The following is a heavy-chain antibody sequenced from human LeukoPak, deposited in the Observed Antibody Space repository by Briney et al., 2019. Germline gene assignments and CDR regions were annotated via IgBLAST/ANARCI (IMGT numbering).Heavy chain of an antibody. V-gene: IGHV1-18*01. CDR3: ARDVLGATVY. Sequence: ASVKVSCKASGYTFTSYGISWARQAPGQGLEWMGWISGNHGNTNYAQKLQGRVTMTTDTSTSTVYMELSSLRSEDTAVYYCARDVLGATVYWGQGTLVTVSS. J-gene: IGHJ4*02. D-gene: IGHD1-26*01. CDR1: GYTFTSYG. CDR2: ISGNHGNT.